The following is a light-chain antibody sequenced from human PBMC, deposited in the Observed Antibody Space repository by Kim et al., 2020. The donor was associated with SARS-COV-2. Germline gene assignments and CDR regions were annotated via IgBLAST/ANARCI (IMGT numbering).Light chain of an antibody. CDR2: QDS. J-gene: IGLJ3*02. V-gene: IGLV3-1*01. Sequence: SYELTQPPSVSVSPGQTASITCSGDKLGDRYACWYQQKPGQSPVLVIYQDSKRPSGIPERFSGSNSGNTATLSISGTQTMDEADYFCQVWDSSTGV. CDR3: QVWDSSTGV. CDR1: KLGDRY.